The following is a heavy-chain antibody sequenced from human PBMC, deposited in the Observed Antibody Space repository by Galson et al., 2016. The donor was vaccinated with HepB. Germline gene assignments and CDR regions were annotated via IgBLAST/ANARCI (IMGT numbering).Heavy chain of an antibody. J-gene: IGHJ4*02. D-gene: IGHD1-26*01. V-gene: IGHV3-74*01. CDR1: GFTFSSYW. Sequence: LRLSCAASGFTFSSYWMYWVRQGPGKGLVWVSRIDSDGTSTSYADSVKGRFTISRDNAMNTLYLQMNSLRAEDTAVFYCARGWRGGTLGEDGSAGLHWGQGTLVTVSS. CDR3: ARGWRGGTLGEDGSAGLH. CDR2: IDSDGTST.